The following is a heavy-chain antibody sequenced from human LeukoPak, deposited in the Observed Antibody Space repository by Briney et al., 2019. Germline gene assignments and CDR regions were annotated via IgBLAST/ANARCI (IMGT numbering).Heavy chain of an antibody. CDR2: IYPGDSDT. D-gene: IGHD2-21*01. J-gene: IGHJ5*02. V-gene: IGHV5-51*01. Sequence: GESLKISCQGSGYTFINYWIAWVRQTPGKGLEWMGVIYPGDSDTRYSPSFQGQVTISADKSISIAYLQWSSLKASDTAVYYCARGIYSLNWFDPWGRGTLVTVSS. CDR1: GYTFINYW. CDR3: ARGIYSLNWFDP.